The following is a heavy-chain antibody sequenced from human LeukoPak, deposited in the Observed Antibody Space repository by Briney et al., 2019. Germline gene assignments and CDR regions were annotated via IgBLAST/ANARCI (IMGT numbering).Heavy chain of an antibody. V-gene: IGHV3-21*01. Sequence: GGSLRLSCAASGFTFRSYSMNWVRQAPGKGLEWVSSIGSSSRSIYYADSVKGRFTISRDNAKNSLYLQMNSLRAEDTAVYFCARERTGEAFDYWGQGTLVTVSS. CDR1: GFTFRSYS. CDR3: ARERTGEAFDY. J-gene: IGHJ4*02. CDR2: IGSSSRSI. D-gene: IGHD7-27*01.